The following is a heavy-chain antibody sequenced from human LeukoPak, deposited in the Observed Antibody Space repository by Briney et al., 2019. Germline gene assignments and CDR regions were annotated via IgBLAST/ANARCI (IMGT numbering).Heavy chain of an antibody. CDR1: GGSISSYY. V-gene: IGHV4-59*01. Sequence: SETLSLTCTVSGGSISSYYWSRIRQPPGKGLEWIGYIYYSGSTNYNPSLKSRVTISVDTSKNQFSLKLSSVTAADTAVYYCARFRVVAGPNYYYGMDVWGQGTTVTVSS. D-gene: IGHD3-3*01. J-gene: IGHJ6*02. CDR3: ARFRVVAGPNYYYGMDV. CDR2: IYYSGST.